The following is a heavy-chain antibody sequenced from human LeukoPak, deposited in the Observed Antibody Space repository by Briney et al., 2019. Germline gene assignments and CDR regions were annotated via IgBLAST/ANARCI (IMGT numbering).Heavy chain of an antibody. V-gene: IGHV4-34*01. D-gene: IGHD3-10*01. CDR3: ARDSITMVRGVSSFDY. CDR2: INHSGST. Sequence: GSLRLSCAASGFTVRNNYMTWVRQAPGKGLEWIGEINHSGSTNYNPSLKSRVTISVDTSKNQFSLKLSSVTAADTAVYYCARDSITMVRGVSSFDYWGQGTLVTVSS. CDR1: GFTVRNNY. J-gene: IGHJ4*02.